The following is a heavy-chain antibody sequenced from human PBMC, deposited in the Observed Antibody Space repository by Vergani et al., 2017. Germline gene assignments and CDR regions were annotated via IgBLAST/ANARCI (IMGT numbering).Heavy chain of an antibody. CDR1: GFTFSSYS. D-gene: IGHD6-19*01. J-gene: IGHJ4*02. CDR3: ARDDVWEVSGIAVAGIFDY. V-gene: IGHV3-21*01. CDR2: ISSSSSYI. Sequence: EVQLVESGGGLVKPGGSLRLSCAASGFTFSSYSMNWVRQAPGKGLEWVSSISSSSSYIYYADSVKGRFTISRDNAKNSLYLQMNSLRAEDTAVYYCARDDVWEVSGIAVAGIFDYWGQGTLVTVSS.